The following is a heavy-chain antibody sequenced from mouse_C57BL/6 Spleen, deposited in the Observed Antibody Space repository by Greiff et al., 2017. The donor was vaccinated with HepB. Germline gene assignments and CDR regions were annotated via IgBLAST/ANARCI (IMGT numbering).Heavy chain of an antibody. CDR1: GFTFSSYG. J-gene: IGHJ4*01. Sequence: EVQRVESGGDLVKPGGSLKLSCAASGFTFSSYGMSWVRQTPDKRLEWVATISSGGSYTYYPDSVKGRFTISRDNAKNTLYLQMSSLKSEDTAMYYCARQSITTVVDYYAMDYWGQGTSVTVSS. CDR3: ARQSITTVVDYYAMDY. V-gene: IGHV5-6*01. D-gene: IGHD1-1*01. CDR2: ISSGGSYT.